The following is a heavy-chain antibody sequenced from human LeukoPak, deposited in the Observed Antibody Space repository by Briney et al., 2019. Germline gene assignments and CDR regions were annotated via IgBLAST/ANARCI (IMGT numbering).Heavy chain of an antibody. D-gene: IGHD3-22*01. CDR1: GFTFSSYA. Sequence: PGGSLRLSCAASGFTFSSYAMSWVRQAPGKGPEWVSGIIGSGGVTHYADSVKGRFTISRDNSKNTLYLQMNSLRAEDTAVYYCAKVGGSSGYYEYYFDYWGQGTLVTVSS. J-gene: IGHJ4*02. V-gene: IGHV3-23*01. CDR3: AKVGGSSGYYEYYFDY. CDR2: IIGSGGVT.